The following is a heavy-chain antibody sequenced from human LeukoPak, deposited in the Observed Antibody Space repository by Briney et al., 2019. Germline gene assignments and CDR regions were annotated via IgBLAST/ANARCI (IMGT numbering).Heavy chain of an antibody. CDR1: GFTFSSYA. CDR2: ISYDGSNK. J-gene: IGHJ4*02. V-gene: IGHV3-30-3*01. D-gene: IGHD3-9*01. CDR3: ARDGSTFSYYDILTGYFYY. Sequence: GRSLRLSCAASGFTFSSYAMHWVRQAPGKGLEWVAVISYDGSNKYYADSVKGRFTISRDNSKNTLYLQMNSLRAEDTAVYYCARDGSTFSYYDILTGYFYYWGQGTLVTVSS.